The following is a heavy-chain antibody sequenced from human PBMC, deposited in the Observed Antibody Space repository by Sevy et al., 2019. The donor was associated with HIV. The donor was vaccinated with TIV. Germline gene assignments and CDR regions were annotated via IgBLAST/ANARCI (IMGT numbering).Heavy chain of an antibody. J-gene: IGHJ4*02. V-gene: IGHV3-30*18. CDR2: ISNDGGNQ. Sequence: GGSLRLSCAASGFTFRSYGMHWVRQAPGKGLEWVAVISNDGGNQYYADSVKGRFTNSNDNSKNTVYLQMNSLRAEDTAVYYCAKDVSDGYNYFLDFWGQGALVTVSS. D-gene: IGHD5-12*01. CDR1: GFTFRSYG. CDR3: AKDVSDGYNYFLDF.